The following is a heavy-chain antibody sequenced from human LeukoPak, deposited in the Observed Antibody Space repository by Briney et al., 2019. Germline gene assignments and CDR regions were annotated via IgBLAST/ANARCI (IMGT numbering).Heavy chain of an antibody. V-gene: IGHV4-34*01. Sequence: GSLRLSCAASGFTFSSYSMNWVRQAPGKGLEWIGEINHSGSTNYNPSLKSRVTISVDTSKNQFSLKLSSVTAADTAVYYCARPHRYWGQGTLVTVSS. CDR2: INHSGST. CDR1: GFTFSSYS. J-gene: IGHJ4*02. CDR3: ARPHRY.